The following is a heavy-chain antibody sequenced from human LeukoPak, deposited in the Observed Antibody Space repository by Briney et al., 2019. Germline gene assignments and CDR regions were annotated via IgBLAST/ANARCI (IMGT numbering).Heavy chain of an antibody. J-gene: IGHJ5*02. Sequence: PGRSLRLSCAASGFTFSSYGMHWVRQAPGKGLEWVAVISYDGSNKYYADSVKGRFTISRDNSKNTLYLQMNSLRAEDTAVYYCAKGDVSHYNWFAPWGQGTLVTVSS. CDR1: GFTFSSYG. CDR2: ISYDGSNK. V-gene: IGHV3-30*18. CDR3: AKGDVSHYNWFAP.